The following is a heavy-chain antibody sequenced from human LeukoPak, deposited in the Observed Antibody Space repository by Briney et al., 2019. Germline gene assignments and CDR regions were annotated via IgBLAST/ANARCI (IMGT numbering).Heavy chain of an antibody. Sequence: GGSLRLSCAASGFTFSSYEMNWVRQAPGRGLEWVSYISGSGSTIYYADSVKGRFTISRDNAKNSLYLQMNSLRADDTAVYYCARDMQAPSFYGGNPTYYFDYWGQGTLVTVSS. D-gene: IGHD4-23*01. CDR3: ARDMQAPSFYGGNPTYYFDY. V-gene: IGHV3-48*03. CDR2: ISGSGSTI. J-gene: IGHJ4*02. CDR1: GFTFSSYE.